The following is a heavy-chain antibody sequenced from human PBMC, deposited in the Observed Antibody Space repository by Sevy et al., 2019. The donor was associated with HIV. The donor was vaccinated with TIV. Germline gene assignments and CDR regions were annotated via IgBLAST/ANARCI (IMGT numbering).Heavy chain of an antibody. D-gene: IGHD5-18*01. CDR2: ISSSGSTI. J-gene: IGHJ4*02. Sequence: GESLKISCAASGFTFSDYYMSWIRQAPGKGLEWVSYISSSGSTIYYADSVKGRFNISRDNAKNSLYLQRNSLRAEDTAVYYFAGDPGYSYGNDYWGQGTLVTVSS. CDR1: GFTFSDYY. V-gene: IGHV3-11*01. CDR3: AGDPGYSYGNDY.